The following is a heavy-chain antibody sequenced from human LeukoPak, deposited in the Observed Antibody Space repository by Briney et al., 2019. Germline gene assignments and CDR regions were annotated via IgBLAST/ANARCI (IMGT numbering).Heavy chain of an antibody. Sequence: GGSLRLSCAASGFTFRSYGMSWVRQAPGKGLEWVSGMSGSGGTYYADTVKGRFAMSRDNSRNTLYLQVNSLRAEDTAVYYCAKGRGVFDNWGQGTLVTVSS. CDR1: GFTFRSYG. J-gene: IGHJ4*02. D-gene: IGHD3-10*01. CDR2: MSGSGGT. CDR3: AKGRGVFDN. V-gene: IGHV3-23*01.